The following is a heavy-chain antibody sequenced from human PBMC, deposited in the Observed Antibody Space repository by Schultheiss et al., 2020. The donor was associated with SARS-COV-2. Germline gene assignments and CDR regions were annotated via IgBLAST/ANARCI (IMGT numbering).Heavy chain of an antibody. CDR3: ARVGSLELYYYYGMDV. CDR2: IIPILGIA. CDR1: GGTFSSYT. J-gene: IGHJ6*02. V-gene: IGHV1-69*02. Sequence: SVKVSCKASGGTFSSYTISWVRQAPGQGLEWMGRIIPILGIANYAQKFQGRVTITADKSTSTAYMELSSLRSEDTAVYYCARVGSLELYYYYGMDVWGQGTTVTVSS. D-gene: IGHD1-7*01.